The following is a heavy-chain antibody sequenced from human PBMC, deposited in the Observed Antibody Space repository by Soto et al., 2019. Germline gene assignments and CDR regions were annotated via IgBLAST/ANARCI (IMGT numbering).Heavy chain of an antibody. J-gene: IGHJ6*02. CDR2: MSYDGSNQ. CDR1: EFSFSSYA. CDR3: VRGYYLGPLSYVPYYYAMDV. Sequence: SLRLSCAASEFSFSSYAMHWVRQAPGKGLDWVAVMSYDGSNQYYADSVKGRFTISRDNSKNTLYLQMNSLRAEDTAVYYCVRGYYLGPLSYVPYYYAMDVWGQGTTVTVSS. D-gene: IGHD3-16*01. V-gene: IGHV3-30-3*01.